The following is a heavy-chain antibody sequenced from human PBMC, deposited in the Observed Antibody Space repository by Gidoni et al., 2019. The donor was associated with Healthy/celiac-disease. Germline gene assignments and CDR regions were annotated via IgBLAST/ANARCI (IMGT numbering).Heavy chain of an antibody. CDR1: GYTFTSYA. J-gene: IGHJ2*01. CDR3: ARGNRIAARPFDL. Sequence: QVQLVQSGAEVKKPGASVKVSCKASGYTFTSYAMHWVRQAPGQRLEWMGWINAGNGNTKYSQKFQGRVTITRDTSASTAYMELSSLRAEDTAVYYCARGNRIAARPFDLWGRGTLVTVSS. CDR2: INAGNGNT. D-gene: IGHD6-6*01. V-gene: IGHV1-3*01.